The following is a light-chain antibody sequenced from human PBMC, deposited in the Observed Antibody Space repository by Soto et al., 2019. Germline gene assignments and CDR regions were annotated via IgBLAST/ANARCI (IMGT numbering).Light chain of an antibody. V-gene: IGKV3-15*01. CDR1: QSVSSN. CDR2: GAS. Sequence: EIVMTQSPATLSVSPGERAPLSCRASQSVSSNLAWYQPKPGQAPRLLIYGASTRATGIPARFSGSGSGTDFTLTISSLQPEDFATYYCQQSYSTPRTFGQGTKVDIK. CDR3: QQSYSTPRT. J-gene: IGKJ1*01.